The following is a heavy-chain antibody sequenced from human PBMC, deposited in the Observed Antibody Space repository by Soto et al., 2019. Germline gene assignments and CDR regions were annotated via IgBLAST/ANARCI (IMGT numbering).Heavy chain of an antibody. CDR2: IFYSGST. V-gene: IGHV4-30-4*01. CDR1: GGSISSGDYY. CDR3: ARAFDDSSHYYGGLGY. Sequence: SETLSLTCTVSGGSISSGDYYWGWIRQPPGKGLEWIGYIFYSGSTYYNPSLKSRVTISIDTSKNQFSLKLSSVTAADTAVYYCARAFDDSSHYYGGLGYWGRGTLVTVSS. D-gene: IGHD3-22*01. J-gene: IGHJ4*02.